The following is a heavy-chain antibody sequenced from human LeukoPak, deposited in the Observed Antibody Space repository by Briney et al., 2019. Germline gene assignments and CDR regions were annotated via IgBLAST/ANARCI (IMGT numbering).Heavy chain of an antibody. CDR3: ARDPGIAAAGPNYFDY. CDR2: IYYSGST. J-gene: IGHJ4*02. V-gene: IGHV4-31*02. D-gene: IGHD6-13*01. Sequence: SWARQHPGKGLEWIGYIYYSGSTYYNPSLKSRVTISVDTSKNQFSLKLSSVTAADTAVYYCARDPGIAAAGPNYFDYWGQGTLVTVSS.